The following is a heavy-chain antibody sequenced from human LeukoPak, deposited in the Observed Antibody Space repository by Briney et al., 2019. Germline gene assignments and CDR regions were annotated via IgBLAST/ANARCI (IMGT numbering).Heavy chain of an antibody. CDR3: ARVAVRGSNFDY. Sequence: SETLSLTCTVYAGSISSGDYYWSWLRQPPGKSLELIGYIYYSGSTYYNPSLKSRVTISVDTSKNQFSLKLSSVTAADTAVYYCARVAVRGSNFDYWGQGTLVTVSS. V-gene: IGHV4-30-4*01. D-gene: IGHD3-10*01. CDR2: IYYSGST. J-gene: IGHJ4*02. CDR1: AGSISSGDYY.